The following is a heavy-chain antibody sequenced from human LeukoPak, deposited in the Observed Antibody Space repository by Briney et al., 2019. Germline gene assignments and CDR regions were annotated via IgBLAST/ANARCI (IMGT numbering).Heavy chain of an antibody. D-gene: IGHD3-3*01. CDR2: ISYDGSNK. J-gene: IGHJ6*03. Sequence: RPGGSLRLSCTGSGFTFSSYGMHWVRQAPGKGLEWVAVISYDGSNKYYADSVKGRFTISRDNSKNTLYLQMNSLRAEDTAVYYCAKDGDQRRELRFLEWTYYYYMDVWGKGTTVTVSS. V-gene: IGHV3-30*18. CDR1: GFTFSSYG. CDR3: AKDGDQRRELRFLEWTYYYYMDV.